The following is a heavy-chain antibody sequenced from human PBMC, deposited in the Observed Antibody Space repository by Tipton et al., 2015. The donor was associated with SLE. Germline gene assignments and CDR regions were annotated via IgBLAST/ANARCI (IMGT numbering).Heavy chain of an antibody. D-gene: IGHD2/OR15-2a*01. CDR2: IYYSGST. V-gene: IGHV4-59*01. CDR3: ARAIGQTLFDY. Sequence: SLRLSCTVSGGSISSYYWSWIRQPPGKGLEWIGYIYYSGSTNYNPSLKSRVTISVDTSKNQFSLKLSSVTAADTAVYYCARAIGQTLFDYWGQGTLVTVSS. CDR1: GGSISSYY. J-gene: IGHJ4*02.